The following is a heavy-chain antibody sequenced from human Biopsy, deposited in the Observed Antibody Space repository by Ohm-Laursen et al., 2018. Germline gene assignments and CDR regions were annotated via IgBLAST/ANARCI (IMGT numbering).Heavy chain of an antibody. CDR1: GFAFKNYA. J-gene: IGHJ4*02. V-gene: IGHV3-23*01. CDR2: IDSSAAST. Sequence: SLRLSCAAFGFAFKNYAMNWVRQAPGKGLDWVSSIDSSAASTFYAGSVKGRFTISRDNSKNTLFLQMNSLRAADTAIYYCASDLNGDPSAFDYWGQGTPVTVSS. CDR3: ASDLNGDPSAFDY. D-gene: IGHD4-17*01.